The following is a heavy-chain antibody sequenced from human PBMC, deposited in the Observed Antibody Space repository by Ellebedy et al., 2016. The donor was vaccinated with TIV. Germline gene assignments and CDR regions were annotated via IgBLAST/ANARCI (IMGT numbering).Heavy chain of an antibody. D-gene: IGHD6-19*01. CDR3: TRHERSGWYRSAFDI. CDR2: IRSKANNYAT. Sequence: GGSLRLSXAASGFTFSDSAMHWVRQASGKGLEWVGRIRSKANNYATGYAASVKGRFTISRDDSKNTAYLQINSLKTEDTAVYYCTRHERSGWYRSAFDIWGQGTMITVSS. CDR1: GFTFSDSA. J-gene: IGHJ3*02. V-gene: IGHV3-73*01.